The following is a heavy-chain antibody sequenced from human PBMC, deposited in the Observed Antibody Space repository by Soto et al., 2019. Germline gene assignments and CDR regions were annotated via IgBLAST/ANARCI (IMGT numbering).Heavy chain of an antibody. Sequence: ASVKVSCKASGYIFINYYIHWVRQAPGQGLEWIGIINPNGGSTNYAQKFRGRVTMARDTSTSTVYMDLSSLRSEDTAVYYCARGNHGYGSGSYLLMDVSCKGSMVTVST. J-gene: IGHJ6*04. D-gene: IGHD3-10*01. V-gene: IGHV1-46*01. CDR2: INPNGGST. CDR3: ARGNHGYGSGSYLLMDV. CDR1: GYIFINYY.